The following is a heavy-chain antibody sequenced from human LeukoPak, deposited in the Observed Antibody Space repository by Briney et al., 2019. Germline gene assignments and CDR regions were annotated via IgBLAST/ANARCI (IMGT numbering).Heavy chain of an antibody. CDR1: GFTFSTYA. Sequence: PGRSLRLSCAASGFTFSTYAMHWLRQGPGKGLEWVAVISYDGSNKYYADSVKGRFTISRDNSKNTLYLQMSSLSAEDTAVYYCARTTTPHYYGSGSYALGYWGQGTLVTVPS. CDR2: ISYDGSNK. V-gene: IGHV3-30-3*01. D-gene: IGHD3-10*01. CDR3: ARTTTPHYYGSGSYALGY. J-gene: IGHJ4*02.